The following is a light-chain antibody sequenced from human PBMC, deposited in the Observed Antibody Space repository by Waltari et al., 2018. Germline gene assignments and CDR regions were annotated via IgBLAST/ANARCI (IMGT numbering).Light chain of an antibody. J-gene: IGLJ1*01. CDR3: CSYAGHSTYV. Sequence: QSALTQPASASGSPGQSITIPCPGTSRDVGNYNLVSWYQQHPGKAPKPMIYDVSQRPSGVSNRFSGSKSGNTASLTISGLQPEDETDYYCCSYAGHSTYVFGTGTKVTVL. CDR2: DVS. V-gene: IGLV2-23*02. CDR1: SRDVGNYNL.